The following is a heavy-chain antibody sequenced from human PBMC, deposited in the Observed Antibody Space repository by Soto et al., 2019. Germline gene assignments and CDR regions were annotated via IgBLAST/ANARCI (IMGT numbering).Heavy chain of an antibody. V-gene: IGHV3-23*01. D-gene: IGHD3-3*01. CDR2: IGGSGGST. J-gene: IGHJ4*02. Sequence: DVQLLESGGALVQPGGSLKLSCAASGFTFETYAMNWVRQAPGKGLEWVSGIGGSGGSTYYADSVKGRFTISRDNSKNTLYLQMNSLRSEDTAVYFCAKPLRSFPSSFDYWGQGTLVTVSS. CDR1: GFTFETYA. CDR3: AKPLRSFPSSFDY.